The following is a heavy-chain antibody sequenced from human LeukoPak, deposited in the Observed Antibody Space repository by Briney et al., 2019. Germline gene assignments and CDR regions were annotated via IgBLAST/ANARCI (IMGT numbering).Heavy chain of an antibody. D-gene: IGHD3-10*01. CDR1: GFTFSSYA. CDR2: ITGSGDGT. CDR3: VKGFVHPTYYFDY. J-gene: IGHJ4*02. Sequence: GGSLRLSCAASGFTFSSYAMMWVRQAPGKRLEWISSITGSGDGTYYADSVRGRFTISRDYSDNTLYLQGNSLRAEDTAVYFCVKGFVHPTYYFDYWGQGTLVTVSS. V-gene: IGHV3-23*01.